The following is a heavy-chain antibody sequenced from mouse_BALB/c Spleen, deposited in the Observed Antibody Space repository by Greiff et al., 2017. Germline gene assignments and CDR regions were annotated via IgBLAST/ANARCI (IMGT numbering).Heavy chain of an antibody. CDR2: ISSGSSTI. CDR3: ARQNYYVSSDFDY. Sequence: DVHLVESGGGLVQPGGSRTLSCAVSGFTFSSFGMHWVRQAPEKGLEWVAYISSGSSTIYYADTVKGRFTISRDNPKNTLFLQMTSLRSEDTAMYYCARQNYYVSSDFDYWGQGTTLTVSS. V-gene: IGHV5-17*02. J-gene: IGHJ2*01. CDR1: GFTFSSFG. D-gene: IGHD1-1*01.